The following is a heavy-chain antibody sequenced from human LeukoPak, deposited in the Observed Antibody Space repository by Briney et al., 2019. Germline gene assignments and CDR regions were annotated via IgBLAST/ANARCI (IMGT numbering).Heavy chain of an antibody. J-gene: IGHJ4*02. Sequence: GGSLRLSCAACGFTFSDYSMNWVRQAPAKGLEWISYIGIDSGNTNYADSVKGRFTISGDKAKNSLYLQMNSLRVEDTAVYYCARDYKYAFDNWGQGTLVTVSS. CDR2: IGIDSGNT. CDR3: ARDYKYAFDN. V-gene: IGHV3-48*01. D-gene: IGHD5-24*01. CDR1: GFTFSDYS.